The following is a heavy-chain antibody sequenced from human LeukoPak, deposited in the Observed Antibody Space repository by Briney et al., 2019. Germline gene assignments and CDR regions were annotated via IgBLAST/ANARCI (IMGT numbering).Heavy chain of an antibody. Sequence: SVTVSFKASGGTFISYAISWVRQAPGQGLEWMGRIIPILGIANYAQKFQGRVTITADKSTSTAYMELSSLRSEDTAVYYCARDRRGGVDYWGQGTLVTVSS. CDR1: GGTFISYA. D-gene: IGHD2-15*01. CDR3: ARDRRGGVDY. V-gene: IGHV1-69*04. CDR2: IIPILGIA. J-gene: IGHJ4*02.